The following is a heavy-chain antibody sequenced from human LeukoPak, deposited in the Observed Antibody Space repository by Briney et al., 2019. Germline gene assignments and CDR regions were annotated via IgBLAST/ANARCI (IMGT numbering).Heavy chain of an antibody. CDR3: GRRSRSTWNYRRGDY. CDR2: IYYSGST. V-gene: IGHV4-34*01. J-gene: IGHJ4*02. CDR1: DGSFSGSY. D-gene: IGHD1-7*01. Sequence: SGTLSLTCAVYDGSFSGSYCTWIRQPPGKGLQWIGCIYYSGSTYYKPSLKSRVTISVDTSKNQFSLKLTSVTAADTAVYYCGRRSRSTWNYRRGDYWGQGTLVTVSS.